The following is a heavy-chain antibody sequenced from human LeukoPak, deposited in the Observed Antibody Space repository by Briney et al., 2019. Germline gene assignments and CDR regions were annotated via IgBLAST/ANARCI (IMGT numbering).Heavy chain of an antibody. CDR1: GFTFSSYS. J-gene: IGHJ4*02. Sequence: GGSLRLSCATSGFTFSSYSMNWVRQAPGKGLEWVSYISSSSSTIYYTDSVKGRFTISRDNAKNSLYLQMNSPRAEDTAVYYCARENYASGSYGDYWGQGTLVTVSS. CDR3: ARENYASGSYGDY. CDR2: ISSSSSTI. V-gene: IGHV3-48*01. D-gene: IGHD3-10*01.